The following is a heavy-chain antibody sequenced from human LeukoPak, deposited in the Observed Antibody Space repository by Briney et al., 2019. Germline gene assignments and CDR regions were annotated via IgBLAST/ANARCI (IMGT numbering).Heavy chain of an antibody. V-gene: IGHV3-21*01. CDR2: ISSSSSNI. J-gene: IGHJ4*02. CDR1: GFTFSTYS. Sequence: PGGSLRLSCAASGFTFSTYSMNWVRQAPGKGLEWVSFISSSSSNIYYADSVKGRFSISRDNAKNSLYLQMNSLRAEDTAVYYCARVYSGSPTDYWGQGTLVTVSS. CDR3: ARVYSGSPTDY. D-gene: IGHD1-26*01.